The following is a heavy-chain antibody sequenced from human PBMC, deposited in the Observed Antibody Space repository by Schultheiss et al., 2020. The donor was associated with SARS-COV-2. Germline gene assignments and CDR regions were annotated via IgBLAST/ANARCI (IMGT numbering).Heavy chain of an antibody. D-gene: IGHD5-18*01. CDR2: IYYSGST. J-gene: IGHJ5*02. V-gene: IGHV4-59*08. CDR1: GGSIISYY. Sequence: SETLSLTCTVSGGSIISYYWSWIRQPPGKGLEWIGYIYYSGSTYYNPSLKSRVTISVDTSKNQFSLKLSSVTAADTAVYYCARHTEGYSYGDPDPWGQGTLVTVSS. CDR3: ARHTEGYSYGDPDP.